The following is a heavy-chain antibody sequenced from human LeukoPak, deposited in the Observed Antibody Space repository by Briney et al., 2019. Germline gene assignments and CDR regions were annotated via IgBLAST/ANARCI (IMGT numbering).Heavy chain of an antibody. CDR3: ARDRPYYDILTGPDY. Sequence: ASVKVSCKASGYTFTSYGISWVRQAPGQGLEWVGWISAYNGNTNYAQKLQGRVTMTTDTSTSTAYMELRSLRSDDTAVYYCARDRPYYDILTGPDYWGQGTLVTVSS. V-gene: IGHV1-18*01. J-gene: IGHJ4*02. CDR1: GYTFTSYG. CDR2: ISAYNGNT. D-gene: IGHD3-9*01.